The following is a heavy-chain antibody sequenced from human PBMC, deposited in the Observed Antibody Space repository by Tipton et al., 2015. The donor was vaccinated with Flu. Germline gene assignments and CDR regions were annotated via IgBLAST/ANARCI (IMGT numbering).Heavy chain of an antibody. J-gene: IGHJ6*02. V-gene: IGHV4-39*01. D-gene: IGHD2-15*01. CDR3: ARRGGGYKYLYWMDV. CDR1: GGSIVDSTYY. CDR2: VYYYGNT. Sequence: TLSLTCTVSGGSIVDSTYYWDWIRQTPGKGLEWIGSVYYYGNTYYNPPLESRVTISIDTSKNQFFLKLNSVSAADTAVFYCARRGGGYKYLYWMDVWGQGTTVIVSS.